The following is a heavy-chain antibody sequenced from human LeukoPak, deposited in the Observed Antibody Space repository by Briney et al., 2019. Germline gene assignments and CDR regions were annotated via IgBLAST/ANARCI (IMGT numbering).Heavy chain of an antibody. Sequence: GGSLRLSCAASGFTFSSYDMHWVRQTTGKGLEWVSAIVTAGDTYYPGSMKGRFTISRENAKNSLYLQMNSLRAGDTAVYYCARGRAANYYGMDVWGQGTTVTVSS. CDR2: IVTAGDT. CDR3: ARGRAANYYGMDV. CDR1: GFTFSSYD. D-gene: IGHD6-25*01. V-gene: IGHV3-13*01. J-gene: IGHJ6*02.